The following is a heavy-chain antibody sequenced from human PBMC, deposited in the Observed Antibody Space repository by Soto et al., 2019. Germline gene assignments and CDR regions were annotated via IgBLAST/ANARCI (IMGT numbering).Heavy chain of an antibody. D-gene: IGHD6-19*01. Sequence: PGGSLRLSCAASGFTFSSYSMNWVRQAPGKGLEWVSSISSSSSYIYYADSVKGRFTISRDNAKNSLYLQMNSLRAEDTAVYYCARDATGYSSGWYNGMVVWGQATTVTVS. J-gene: IGHJ6*02. CDR3: ARDATGYSSGWYNGMVV. V-gene: IGHV3-21*01. CDR1: GFTFSSYS. CDR2: ISSSSSYI.